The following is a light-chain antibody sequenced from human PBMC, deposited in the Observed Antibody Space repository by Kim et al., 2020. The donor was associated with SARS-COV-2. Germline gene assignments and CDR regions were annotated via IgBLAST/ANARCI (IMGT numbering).Light chain of an antibody. J-gene: IGKJ4*01. CDR1: HNGGIS. CDR2: DAA. V-gene: IGKV3-11*01. CDR3: QQRGSWPPALT. Sequence: PGESATRSGRASHNGGISLAWDQQTPGQAPRLHSDDAAIRAAGIPDRFSGSGYGTDFTLTIGGLAPEDFAIYYCQQRGSWPPALTGGGGTKLEI.